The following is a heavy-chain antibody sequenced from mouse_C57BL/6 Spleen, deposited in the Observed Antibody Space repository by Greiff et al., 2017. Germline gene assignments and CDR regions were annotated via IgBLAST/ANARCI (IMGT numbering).Heavy chain of an antibody. J-gene: IGHJ4*01. D-gene: IGHD1-1*01. CDR1: GFSLTSYG. V-gene: IGHV2-6*03. Sequence: QVQLKESGPGLVAPSQSLSITCTVSGFSLTSYGVHWVRQPPGKGLEWLVVIWSDGSTTYNSALKSRLSISKDNSKSQVFLKMNSLQTDDTAMYYCASSYGSSYYYYAMDYWGQGTSVTVSS. CDR2: IWSDGST. CDR3: ASSYGSSYYYYAMDY.